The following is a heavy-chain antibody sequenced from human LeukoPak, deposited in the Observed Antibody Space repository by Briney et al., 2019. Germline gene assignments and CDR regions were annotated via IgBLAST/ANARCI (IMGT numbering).Heavy chain of an antibody. CDR3: ATEQGGPDY. CDR2: FDPEDGET. V-gene: IGHV1-24*01. Sequence: ASVKVSCKVSGYTLTELSMHWVRQAPGKGLEWMGGFDPEDGETIYAQKFQGRVTMTRDTSTSTVYMELSSLRSEDTAVYYCATEQGGPDYWDQGTLVTVSS. J-gene: IGHJ4*02. D-gene: IGHD3-16*01. CDR1: GYTLTELS.